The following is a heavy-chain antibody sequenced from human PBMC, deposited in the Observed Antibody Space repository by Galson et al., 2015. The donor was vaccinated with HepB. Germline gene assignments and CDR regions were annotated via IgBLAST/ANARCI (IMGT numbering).Heavy chain of an antibody. CDR3: ARDPGGYDRFAGYFDL. D-gene: IGHD5-12*01. CDR1: GFTFSSYS. V-gene: IGHV3-21*01. Sequence: SLRLSCAASGFTFSSYSMNWVRQAPGKGLEWVSSISSSSSYIYYADSVKGRFTISRDNAKNSLYLQMNSLRAEDTAVYYCARDPGGYDRFAGYFDLWGRGTLVTVSS. CDR2: ISSSSSYI. J-gene: IGHJ2*01.